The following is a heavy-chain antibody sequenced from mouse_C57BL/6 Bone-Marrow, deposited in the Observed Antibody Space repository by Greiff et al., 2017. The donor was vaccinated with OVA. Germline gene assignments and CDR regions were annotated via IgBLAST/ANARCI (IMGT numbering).Heavy chain of an antibody. V-gene: IGHV1-64*01. CDR2: IHPNSGST. J-gene: IGHJ3*01. CDR1: GYTFTSYW. D-gene: IGHD2-4*01. Sequence: QVQLQQPGAELVKPGASVKLSCKASGYTFTSYWMHWVKQRPGQGLEWIGMIHPNSGSTNYNEKFKSKATLTVDKSSSTAYMQLSSLTSEDSAVYYCARRGRYDYDEGAWFAYWGQGTLVTVSA. CDR3: ARRGRYDYDEGAWFAY.